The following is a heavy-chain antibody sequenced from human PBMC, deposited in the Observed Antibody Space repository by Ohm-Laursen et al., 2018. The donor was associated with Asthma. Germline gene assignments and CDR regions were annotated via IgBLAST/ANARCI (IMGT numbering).Heavy chain of an antibody. CDR2: IIGSGADT. D-gene: IGHD2-15*01. J-gene: IGHJ6*02. V-gene: IGHV3-23*01. Sequence: SLRLSCTASGYSFSLYSIHWIRQAPGKGLECVSAIIGSGADTYYADSVKGRFTISRDNSKNTLYLQMNTLRAEDTAVYYCARETATGSQNIHYYDLDVWGQGTTVSVSS. CDR3: ARETATGSQNIHYYDLDV. CDR1: GYSFSLYS.